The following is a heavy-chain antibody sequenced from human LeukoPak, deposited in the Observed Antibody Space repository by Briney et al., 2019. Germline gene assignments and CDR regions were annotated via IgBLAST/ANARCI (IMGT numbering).Heavy chain of an antibody. CDR2: IYYSGST. V-gene: IGHV4-59*01. D-gene: IGHD5-24*01. Sequence: PSETLSLTCTVSGGSISSYYWSWIRQPPGKGLEWIGYIYYSGSTNYNPSLKSRVTISVDTSKNQFSLKLSSVTAADTAVYYCARRDGHYYYYGMDVWGQGTTVTVSS. CDR1: GGSISSYY. J-gene: IGHJ6*02. CDR3: ARRDGHYYYYGMDV.